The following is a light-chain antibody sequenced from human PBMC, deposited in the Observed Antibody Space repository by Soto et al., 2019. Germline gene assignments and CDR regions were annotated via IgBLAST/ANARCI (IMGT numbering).Light chain of an antibody. V-gene: IGLV2-8*01. CDR2: EVS. CDR3: SSNARTTNFD. CDR1: SSDVGGYNY. J-gene: IGLJ1*01. Sequence: SALAQPPSASGSPGQSVTISCTGTSSDVGGYNYVSWYQQHPGKAPKLMIYEVSKRPSGVPDRFSGSKSGNTASLTVSGLQAEDEADYYCSSNARTTNFDFGVGPKVTV.